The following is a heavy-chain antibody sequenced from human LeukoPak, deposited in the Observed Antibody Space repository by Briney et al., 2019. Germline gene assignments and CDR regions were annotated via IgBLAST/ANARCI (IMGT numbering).Heavy chain of an antibody. CDR3: ARDPKGSENDY. V-gene: IGHV1-2*06. Sequence: ASVKVSRKASGYTFTGYYMHWVRQAPGQGLEWMGRINPNSGGTNYAQKFQGRVTMTRDTSISTAYMELSRLRSDDTAVYYCARDPKGSENDYWGQGTLVTVSS. CDR2: INPNSGGT. J-gene: IGHJ4*02. CDR1: GYTFTGYY. D-gene: IGHD3-10*01.